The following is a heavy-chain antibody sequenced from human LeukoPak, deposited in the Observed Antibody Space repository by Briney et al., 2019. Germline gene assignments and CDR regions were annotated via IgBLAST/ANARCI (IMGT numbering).Heavy chain of an antibody. CDR3: ASDTSGYSYGYGDY. D-gene: IGHD5-18*01. V-gene: IGHV3-21*01. J-gene: IGHJ4*02. CDR2: ISSSSSYI. CDR1: GFTFSSYS. Sequence: AGGSLRLSCAASGFTFSSYSMTWVRQAPGKGLEWVSSISSSSSYIYYADSVKGRFTISRDNAKNSLYLQMNSLRAEDTAVYYCASDTSGYSYGYGDYWGQGTLVTVSS.